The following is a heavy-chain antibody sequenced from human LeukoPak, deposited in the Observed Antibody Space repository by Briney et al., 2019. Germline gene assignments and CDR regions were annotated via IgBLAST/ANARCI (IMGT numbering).Heavy chain of an antibody. V-gene: IGHV1-2*05. CDR3: ARETGDLSFDY. Sequence: ASVKVSCMASGYTFTDYYMHGVRQAPGQGLEWLGRINPDSGGTNYAQKFQGRVTMTRDTSISTAYMELSRLKSDDTVVYYCARETGDLSFDYWGQGTLVTISS. CDR2: INPDSGGT. D-gene: IGHD7-27*01. J-gene: IGHJ4*02. CDR1: GYTFTDYY.